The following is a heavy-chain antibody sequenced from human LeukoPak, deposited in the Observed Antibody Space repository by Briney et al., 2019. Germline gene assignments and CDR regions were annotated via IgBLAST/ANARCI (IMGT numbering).Heavy chain of an antibody. V-gene: IGHV4-30-4*08. Sequence: LRLSCAASGFTFSSYAMSWVRQAPGKGLEWIGYIYYTGSTYYNPSLKSRVIISVDTSKNQFSLKLTSVTAADTAVYYCARGGQIAAAGTTYFDYWGQGTLVTVSS. D-gene: IGHD6-13*01. CDR2: IYYTGST. CDR1: GFTFSSYA. CDR3: ARGGQIAAAGTTYFDY. J-gene: IGHJ4*02.